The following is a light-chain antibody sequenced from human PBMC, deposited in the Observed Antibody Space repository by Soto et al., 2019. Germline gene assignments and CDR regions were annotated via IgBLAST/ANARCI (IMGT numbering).Light chain of an antibody. CDR1: QGISSY. V-gene: IGKV1-8*01. CDR3: QQYYSYPT. CDR2: AAS. J-gene: IGKJ5*01. Sequence: AIRMTQSPSSLSASTGDRVTITCRASQGISSYLAWYQQKPGKAPKLLIYAASTLKSGVPSRFSGSGSGTDFTLTISCLQSEDFATYYCQQYYSYPTFGQGTRLEIK.